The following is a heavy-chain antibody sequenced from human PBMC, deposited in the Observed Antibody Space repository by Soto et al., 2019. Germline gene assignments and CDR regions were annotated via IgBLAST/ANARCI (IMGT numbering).Heavy chain of an antibody. CDR2: INPNSGGT. V-gene: IGHV1-2*04. CDR1: GYTFTGYY. Sequence: ASVKVSCKASGYTFTGYYMHWVRRAPGQGLEWMGWINPNSGGTNYAQKFQGWVTMTRDTSISTAYMELSRLRPDDTAVYYCARDSGSYYATDFDYWGRGTLVTVSS. D-gene: IGHD1-26*01. J-gene: IGHJ4*02. CDR3: ARDSGSYYATDFDY.